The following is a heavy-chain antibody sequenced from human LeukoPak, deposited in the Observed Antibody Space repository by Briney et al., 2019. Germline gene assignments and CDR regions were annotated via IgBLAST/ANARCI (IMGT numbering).Heavy chain of an antibody. V-gene: IGHV1-2*02. J-gene: IGHJ6*03. CDR1: GYTFTGYY. D-gene: IGHD4-17*01. CDR2: INPNSGGT. CDR3: ARGSTGDYYYYYYMDV. Sequence: GASVKVSCKASGYTFTGYYMHWVRQAPGQGLEWMGWINPNSGGTNYAQKFQGRVTMTRDTSISTAYMELSRLRSDDTAVYYCARGSTGDYYYYYYMDVWGKGTTVTVSS.